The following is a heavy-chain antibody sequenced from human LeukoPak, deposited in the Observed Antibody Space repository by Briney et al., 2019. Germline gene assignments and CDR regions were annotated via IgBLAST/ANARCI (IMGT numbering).Heavy chain of an antibody. CDR3: AGRNDFDI. CDR2: IYSSGST. Sequence: SETLSLTCTVSGCSITGYHWSWIRQPPGKGLEWIGYIYSSGSTEYKPSLKSRDTISADTSKNQFSLKLTSVTAADTAIYYCAGRNDFDIWGQGTMVTVSS. CDR1: GCSITGYH. V-gene: IGHV4-4*08. J-gene: IGHJ3*02.